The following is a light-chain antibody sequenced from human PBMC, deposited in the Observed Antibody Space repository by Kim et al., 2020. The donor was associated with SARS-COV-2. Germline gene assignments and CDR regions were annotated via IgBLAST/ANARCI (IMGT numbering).Light chain of an antibody. CDR2: DAF. V-gene: IGKV3-11*01. Sequence: PGESATLSCRASQSIGSSLAWYQHKPGQAPRLLIYDAFNRATSIPARFSGSGSGTDFTLTISSLEPEDFAVYYCQQRSNWYTFGQGTKLEIK. J-gene: IGKJ2*01. CDR3: QQRSNWYT. CDR1: QSIGSS.